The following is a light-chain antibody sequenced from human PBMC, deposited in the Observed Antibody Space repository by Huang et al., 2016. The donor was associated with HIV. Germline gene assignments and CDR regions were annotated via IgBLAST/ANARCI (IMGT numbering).Light chain of an antibody. J-gene: IGKJ2*03. V-gene: IGKV3-20*01. CDR2: GAA. CDR3: QQFGSSPPYS. Sequence: EIVLTQSPDTLSLSPGERATVSCRASQSVTRNYLAWYQQRPGQAPKLLSYGAATRATGIPDRFSGSESGTDFTLTISRLAPEDFAVYYCQQFGSSPPYSFGQGTKLEIK. CDR1: QSVTRNY.